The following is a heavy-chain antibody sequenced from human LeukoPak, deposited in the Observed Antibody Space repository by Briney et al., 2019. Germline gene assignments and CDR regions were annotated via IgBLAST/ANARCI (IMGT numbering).Heavy chain of an antibody. CDR3: AREGKWLQLRYFDY. V-gene: IGHV3-53*01. CDR2: IHTGGST. J-gene: IGHJ4*02. Sequence: GGSLRLSCAASGFTVSSNYMSWVRQAPGKGLEWVSVIHTGGSTYYADSVKGRFTISRDTSNNTLYLQMNSLGAEDTAVYYCAREGKWLQLRYFDYWGQGTLVTVSS. CDR1: GFTVSSNY. D-gene: IGHD5-24*01.